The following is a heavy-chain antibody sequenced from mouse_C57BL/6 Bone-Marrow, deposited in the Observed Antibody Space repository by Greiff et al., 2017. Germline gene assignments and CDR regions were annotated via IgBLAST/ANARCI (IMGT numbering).Heavy chain of an antibody. CDR2: INPYNGGT. J-gene: IGHJ3*01. V-gene: IGHV1-19*01. CDR3: ARGWFAY. CDR1: GYTFTDYY. Sequence: VQLKESGPVLVKPGASVKMSCKASGYTFTDYYMNWVKQSHGKSLEWIGVINPYNGGTSYNQKFKGKATLTVDKSSSTAYMELNRLTSEDSAVYYGARGWFAYWGQGTLVTVSA.